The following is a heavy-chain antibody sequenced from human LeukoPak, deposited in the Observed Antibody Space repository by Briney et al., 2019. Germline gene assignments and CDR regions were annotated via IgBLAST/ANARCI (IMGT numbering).Heavy chain of an antibody. J-gene: IGHJ4*02. D-gene: IGHD4-17*01. CDR2: ISDDGRRK. CDR3: AKRPSDYGDYVSYFDY. Sequence: GGSLRLSCAASGFSFISYGMHWVRQAPGKGREWVGVISDDGRRKDYADSVKGRFTISRDNSKDTLYLQMNSLRAEDTAVYYCAKRPSDYGDYVSYFDYWGQGTLVTVSS. V-gene: IGHV3-30*18. CDR1: GFSFISYG.